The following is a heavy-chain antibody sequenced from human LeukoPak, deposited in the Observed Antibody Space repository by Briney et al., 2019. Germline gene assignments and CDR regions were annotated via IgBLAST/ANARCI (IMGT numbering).Heavy chain of an antibody. J-gene: IGHJ4*02. V-gene: IGHV3-7*04. Sequence: PGGCLRLSCAPSGFTFRNYWMSWVRQVPGKGLEWVANINHDGSEKYYLDSVKGRFTISRDNAENSLYLQMSSLRAEDAAVYDCARIGASRSLDYWGQGTLVTGSS. CDR1: GFTFRNYW. CDR3: ARIGASRSLDY. CDR2: INHDGSEK.